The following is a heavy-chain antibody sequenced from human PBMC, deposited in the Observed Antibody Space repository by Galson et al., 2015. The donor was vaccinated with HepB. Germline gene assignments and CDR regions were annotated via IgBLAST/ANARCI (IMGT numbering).Heavy chain of an antibody. CDR2: INPNSGGT. J-gene: IGHJ6*02. CDR1: GYTFTGYY. V-gene: IGHV1-2*04. Sequence: SVKVSCKASGYTFTGYYMHWVRQAPGQGLEWMGWINPNSGGTNYAQKFQGWVTMTRDTSISTAYMELSRLRSDDTAVYYCARGDSYDSSGYPSSGYYYYGMDVWGQGTTVTVSS. CDR3: ARGDSYDSSGYPSSGYYYYGMDV. D-gene: IGHD3-22*01.